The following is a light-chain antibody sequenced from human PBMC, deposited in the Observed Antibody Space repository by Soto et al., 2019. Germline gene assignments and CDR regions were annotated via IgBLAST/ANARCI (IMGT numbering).Light chain of an antibody. Sequence: QSVLTQSPSASASLGASVKLTCTLSSGHSSYAIAWHQQQPEKGPRYLMKVNSDGSHSRGDGIPDRFSGSSSGAERYLTISSLQSEDEADYYCQIWGTGIRVFGTGTKVTVL. V-gene: IGLV4-69*01. J-gene: IGLJ1*01. CDR3: QIWGTGIRV. CDR1: SGHSSYA. CDR2: VNSDGSH.